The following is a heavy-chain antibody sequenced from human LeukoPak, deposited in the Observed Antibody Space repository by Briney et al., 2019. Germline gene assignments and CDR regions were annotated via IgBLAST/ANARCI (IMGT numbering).Heavy chain of an antibody. Sequence: PSQTLSLTCTVSGDFIRRGSYFWSWIRQPAGKGLEWIGRIYTSGSTNYNPSLKSRVTISVDTSKNQFSLKLSSVTAADTAVYYCARDRAEHKYSSSLGPFDYWGQGTLVTVSS. D-gene: IGHD6-6*01. V-gene: IGHV4-61*02. CDR3: ARDRAEHKYSSSLGPFDY. J-gene: IGHJ4*02. CDR1: GDFIRRGSYF. CDR2: IYTSGST.